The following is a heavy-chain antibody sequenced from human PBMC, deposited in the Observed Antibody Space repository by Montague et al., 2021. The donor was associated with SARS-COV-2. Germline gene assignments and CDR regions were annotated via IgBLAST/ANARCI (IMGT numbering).Heavy chain of an antibody. CDR3: TSTGSYARGMDV. J-gene: IGHJ6*02. D-gene: IGHD1-26*01. CDR1: GFTFGDYA. Sequence: SLRLSCAASGFTFGDYAVSWFRQAPGKGLGWVGFIRSKAYGGTTEYAASVKGRFTISRDDSKSIAYLQMNSLKTEDTAVYYCTSTGSYARGMDVWGQGTTVTVSS. CDR2: IRSKAYGGTT. V-gene: IGHV3-49*03.